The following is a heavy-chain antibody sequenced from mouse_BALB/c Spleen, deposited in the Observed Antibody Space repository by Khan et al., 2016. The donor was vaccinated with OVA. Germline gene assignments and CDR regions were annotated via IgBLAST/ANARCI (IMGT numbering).Heavy chain of an antibody. V-gene: IGHV1-63*02. Sequence: QVQLKQSGAELVRPGTSVKMSCKAAGYTFTNYWIGWVKQRPGHGLEWIGDIFPGGGYTNYDEMFKGMATLTTDTSSSTAYMQLSSLSSEESAIYSCEGRGAARATWDFFDYWGQGTTLTVSS. J-gene: IGHJ2*01. D-gene: IGHD3-1*01. CDR1: GYTFTNYW. CDR3: EGRGAARATWDFFDY. CDR2: IFPGGGYT.